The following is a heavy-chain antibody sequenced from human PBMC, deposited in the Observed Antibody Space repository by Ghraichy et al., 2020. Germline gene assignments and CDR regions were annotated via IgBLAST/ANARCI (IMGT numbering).Heavy chain of an antibody. V-gene: IGHV3-21*01. D-gene: IGHD3-3*01. CDR2: ISSSSSYI. Sequence: GGSLRLSCAASGFTFSSYSMNWVRQAPGKGLEWVSSISSSSSYIYYADSVKGRFTISRDNAKNSLYLQMNSLRAEDTAVYYCARDVTSYDFWSGYSIFDYWGQGTLVTVSS. J-gene: IGHJ4*02. CDR1: GFTFSSYS. CDR3: ARDVTSYDFWSGYSIFDY.